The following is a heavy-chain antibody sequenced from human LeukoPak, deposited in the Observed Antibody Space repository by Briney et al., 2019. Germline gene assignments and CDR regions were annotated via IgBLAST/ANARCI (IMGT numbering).Heavy chain of an antibody. CDR2: IYYSGST. CDR3: ARGRPWYYYGMDV. V-gene: IGHV4-30-4*01. J-gene: IGHJ6*02. CDR1: GGSISSGDYY. Sequence: SETLSLTCTVSGGSISSGDYYWSWIRQPPGKGLEWIGYIYYSGSTYYNPSLKSRVTISVDTSKNQFSLKLSFVTAADTAVYYCARGRPWYYYGMDVWGQGTTVTVSS.